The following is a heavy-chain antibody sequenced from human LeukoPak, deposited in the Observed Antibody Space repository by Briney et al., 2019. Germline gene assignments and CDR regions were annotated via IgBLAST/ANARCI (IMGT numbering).Heavy chain of an antibody. J-gene: IGHJ4*02. CDR1: GFTFSSYS. D-gene: IGHD1-26*01. CDR3: ARVSGSYYGYFDY. V-gene: IGHV3-48*01. Sequence: GGSLRLSCAASGFTFSSYSMNWVRPAPGKGLEWDSYISSSSSTIYYADSVKGRFTISRDNAKNSLYLQMNSLRAEDTAVYYCARVSGSYYGYFDYCGQGTLVTVSS. CDR2: ISSSSSTI.